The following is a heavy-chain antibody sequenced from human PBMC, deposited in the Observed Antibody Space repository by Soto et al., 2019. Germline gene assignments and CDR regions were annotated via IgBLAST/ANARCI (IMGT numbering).Heavy chain of an antibody. CDR2: INAGNGNT. V-gene: IGHV1-3*01. CDR3: ARDRRGWFDP. J-gene: IGHJ5*02. CDR1: GYPFTSYA. D-gene: IGHD6-6*01. Sequence: QVQLVQSGAEVKKPGASVKVSCKASGYPFTSYAMHWVRQAPGQRLEWMGWINAGNGNTKYSQKFQGRVTITRDTSASTTYMELSSLRSEDTAVYYCARDRRGWFDPWGQGTLVTVSS.